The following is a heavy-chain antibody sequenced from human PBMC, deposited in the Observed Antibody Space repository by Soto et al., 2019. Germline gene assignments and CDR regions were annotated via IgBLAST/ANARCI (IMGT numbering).Heavy chain of an antibody. J-gene: IGHJ4*02. Sequence: EVQLVESGGGLVKPGGSLRLSCAASGFTFSSYSMNWVRQAPGKGLEWVSSISSSSSYIYYADSVKGRFTISRDNAKNSLYLQMNSLRAEDTAVYYCARSRTSDYAVSYYFDYWGQGTLVTVSS. V-gene: IGHV3-21*01. CDR2: ISSSSSYI. D-gene: IGHD4-17*01. CDR3: ARSRTSDYAVSYYFDY. CDR1: GFTFSSYS.